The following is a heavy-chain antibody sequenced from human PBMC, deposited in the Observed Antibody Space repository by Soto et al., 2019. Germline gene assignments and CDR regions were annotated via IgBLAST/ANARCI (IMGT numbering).Heavy chain of an antibody. J-gene: IGHJ4*02. CDR1: GGTFSSYA. CDR2: IIPIFGTA. Sequence: QVQLVQSGAEVKKPGSSVKVSCKASGGTFSSYAISWVRQAPGQGLEWMGGIIPIFGTANYAQKFQGRVTITADESTSTAYMELSSLRSEDTAVYYCARDRSSSLYPGGSYRPLVYWGQGTLVTVSS. V-gene: IGHV1-69*12. CDR3: ARDRSSSLYPGGSYRPLVY. D-gene: IGHD3-16*02.